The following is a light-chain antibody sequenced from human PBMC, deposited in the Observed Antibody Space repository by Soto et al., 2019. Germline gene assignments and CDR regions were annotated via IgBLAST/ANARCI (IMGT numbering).Light chain of an antibody. CDR3: QQFISYPRP. Sequence: DIQMTQSPSSLSASVGDRVTITCRASQGISSYLAFYQQKPGKAPKLLIYAASTLQSGVPSRFSGSGSGTEFTLPISSLQPADFAPYYCQQFISYPRPFGQGTKVDIK. V-gene: IGKV1-9*01. CDR2: AAS. CDR1: QGISSY. J-gene: IGKJ1*01.